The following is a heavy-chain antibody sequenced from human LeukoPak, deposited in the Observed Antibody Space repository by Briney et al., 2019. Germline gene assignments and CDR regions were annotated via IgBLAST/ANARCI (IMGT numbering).Heavy chain of an antibody. V-gene: IGHV1-24*01. CDR1: GYTLTELS. D-gene: IGHD1-26*01. CDR2: FDPEDGET. CDR3: ATSPLGATLYYFDY. Sequence: ASVKVSCKVSGYTLTELSMHWVRQAPGKGLEWMGGFDPEDGETIYAQKFQGRVTMTEDTSTDTAYMELSSLRSEDTAVYYCATSPLGATLYYFDYWGQGTLVTVSS. J-gene: IGHJ4*02.